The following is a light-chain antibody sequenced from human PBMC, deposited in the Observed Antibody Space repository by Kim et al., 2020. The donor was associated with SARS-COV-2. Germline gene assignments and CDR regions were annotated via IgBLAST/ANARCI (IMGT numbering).Light chain of an antibody. V-gene: IGKV1-5*01. CDR1: QSINKW. CDR2: EAS. J-gene: IGKJ2*01. CDR3: QHYDSYPYT. Sequence: DIQMTQSPFTLSASVGDRVTITCRASQSINKWLAWYQQKPGKAPKLLIYEASTLKSGVPSRFSGSGSKTEFTLTISSLQPDYFASYYCQHYDSYPYTFGQGTKLEI.